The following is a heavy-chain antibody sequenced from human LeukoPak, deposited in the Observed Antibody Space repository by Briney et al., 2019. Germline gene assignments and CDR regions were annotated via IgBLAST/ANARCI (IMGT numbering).Heavy chain of an antibody. CDR1: GGSFSGYY. V-gene: IGHV4-34*01. Sequence: SETLSLTCAVYGGSFSGYYWSWIRQPPGKGLEWIGEINHSGSTNYNPSLKSRVTISVDTSKNQFSLKLSSVTAADTAVYYCARLKGLRGYYYYYYMDVWGKGTTVTISS. D-gene: IGHD5-12*01. CDR3: ARLKGLRGYYYYYYMDV. J-gene: IGHJ6*03. CDR2: INHSGST.